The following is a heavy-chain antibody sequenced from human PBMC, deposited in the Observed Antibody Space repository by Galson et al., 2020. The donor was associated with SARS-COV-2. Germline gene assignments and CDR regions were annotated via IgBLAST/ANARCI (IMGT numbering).Heavy chain of an antibody. J-gene: IGHJ5*02. CDR3: ATTGGKILTGYYTDWFDP. Sequence: ASVKVSCKVSGYTLTELSMHWVRQAPGKGLEWMGGFVPEDGETIYAQKFQGRVTMTEDTSTDTAYMELSSLRSEDTAVYYCATTGGKILTGYYTDWFDPWGQGTLVTVSS. D-gene: IGHD3-9*01. V-gene: IGHV1-24*01. CDR1: GYTLTELS. CDR2: FVPEDGET.